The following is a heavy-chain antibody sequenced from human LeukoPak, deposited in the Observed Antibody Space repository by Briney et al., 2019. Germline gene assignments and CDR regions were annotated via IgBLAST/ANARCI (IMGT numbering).Heavy chain of an antibody. Sequence: SVKVSCKASGGTSSSYAISWVRQAPGQGLEWIGGIIPIFGTANYAQKFQSRVTITADESTSTAYMELSSLRSEDTAVYYCARDLFTDHRSAPNWGQGTLVTVSS. J-gene: IGHJ4*02. CDR2: IIPIFGTA. CDR1: GGTSSSYA. V-gene: IGHV1-69*13. CDR3: ARDLFTDHRSAPN.